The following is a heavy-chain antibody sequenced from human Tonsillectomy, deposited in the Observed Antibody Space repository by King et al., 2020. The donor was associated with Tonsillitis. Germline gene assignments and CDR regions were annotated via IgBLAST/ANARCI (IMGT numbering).Heavy chain of an antibody. D-gene: IGHD1-26*01. V-gene: IGHV3-53*01. J-gene: IGHJ4*02. CDR2: IYSGGST. CDR3: ARDLMGATAGFDY. CDR1: GFTVSSNY. Sequence: VQLVESGGGLIQPGGSPRLSCAASGFTVSSNYMTWVRQAPGKGLEWVSVIYSGGSTYYADSVKGRFTISRDNSKNTLYLQMNSLRAEDTAVYYCARDLMGATAGFDYWGQGTLVTVSS.